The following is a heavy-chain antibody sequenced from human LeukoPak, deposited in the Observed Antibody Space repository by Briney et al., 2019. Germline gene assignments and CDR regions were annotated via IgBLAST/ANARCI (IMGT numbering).Heavy chain of an antibody. V-gene: IGHV4-61*02. CDR1: GGSISSGNYY. CDR3: ARDRGAAVKYPTYYYYYYMDV. Sequence: SQTLSLTCTVSGGSISSGNYYWTWIRQPAGKGLEWIGRIFTSGSTNYNPSPKSRVTISVDTSKNQFSLKLTSVTAADTAVYYCARDRGAAVKYPTYYYYYYMDVWGKGTTVTISS. J-gene: IGHJ6*03. D-gene: IGHD3-10*01. CDR2: IFTSGST.